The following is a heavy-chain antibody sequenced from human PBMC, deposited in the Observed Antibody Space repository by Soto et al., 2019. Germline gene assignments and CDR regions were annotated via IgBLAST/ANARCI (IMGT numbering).Heavy chain of an antibody. CDR3: ARRRRGAARPERYYYYYMDV. CDR1: GGSISSSSYY. V-gene: IGHV4-39*01. J-gene: IGHJ6*03. Sequence: SETLSLTCTVSGGSISSSSYYWGWIRQPPGKGLEWIGSIYYSGSTYYNPSLKSRVTISVDTSNNQFSLKLSSVTAADTAVDYCARRRRGAARPERYYYYYMDVWGKGTTVTVSS. CDR2: IYYSGST. D-gene: IGHD6-6*01.